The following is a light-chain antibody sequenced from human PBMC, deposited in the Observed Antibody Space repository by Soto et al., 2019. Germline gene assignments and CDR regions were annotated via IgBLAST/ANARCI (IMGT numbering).Light chain of an antibody. CDR1: QSVTSNY. J-gene: IGKJ4*01. Sequence: IVMTQSPATLSVSPGERATLSCRAIQSVTSNYLAWYQQIPGQAPRLLIYGASSRATGIPDRFSGSGSGTDFTLTISRLEPEDFAVYYCQQYGSSPRLTFGGGTKVDIK. CDR3: QQYGSSPRLT. V-gene: IGKV3-20*01. CDR2: GAS.